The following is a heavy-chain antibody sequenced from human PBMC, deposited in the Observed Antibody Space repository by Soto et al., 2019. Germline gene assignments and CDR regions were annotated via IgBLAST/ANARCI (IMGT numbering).Heavy chain of an antibody. D-gene: IGHD6-19*01. J-gene: IGHJ5*02. CDR3: ARLRYSSGEKWFDP. CDR2: ISSGSGYI. CDR1: GFTFGSYT. V-gene: IGHV3-21*01. Sequence: GGSLRLSCAASGFTFGSYTMNWVRQAPGKGLEWVSSISSGSGYIYYADSLKGRFTISRDNAKNSLYLQMNSLRAEDTAVYFCARLRYSSGEKWFDPWGQGTLVTVSS.